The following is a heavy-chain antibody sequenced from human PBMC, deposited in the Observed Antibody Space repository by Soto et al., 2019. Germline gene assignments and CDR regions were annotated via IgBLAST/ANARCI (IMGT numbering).Heavy chain of an antibody. V-gene: IGHV4-39*01. CDR3: ARHITIFGVVRYFDY. CDR1: GGSISSSSYC. J-gene: IGHJ4*02. D-gene: IGHD3-3*01. Sequence: SETLSLTCTVSGGSISSSSYCWGWIRQPPGKGLEWIGSIYYSGSTYYNPSLKSRVTISVDTSKNQFSLKLSSVTAADTAVYYCARHITIFGVVRYFDYWGQGTLVTVSS. CDR2: IYYSGST.